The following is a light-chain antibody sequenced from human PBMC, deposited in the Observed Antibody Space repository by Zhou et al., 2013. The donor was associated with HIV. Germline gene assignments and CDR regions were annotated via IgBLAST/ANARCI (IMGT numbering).Light chain of an antibody. CDR1: QSVSSN. V-gene: IGKV3-15*01. J-gene: IGKJ5*01. CDR3: QQRSNWPPIT. CDR2: GAS. Sequence: EIVMTQSPGTLSVSPGERATLSCRASQSVSSNLAWYQQKPGQAPRVLIYGASTRATGIPARFSGSGSGTDFTLTISNLEPEDFAVYYCQQRSNWPPITFGQGTRLDIK.